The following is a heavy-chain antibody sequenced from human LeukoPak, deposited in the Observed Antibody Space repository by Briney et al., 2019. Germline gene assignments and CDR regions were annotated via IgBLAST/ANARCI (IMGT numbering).Heavy chain of an antibody. CDR1: GGSFRGYY. CDR3: ASGDWFDP. CDR2: IHYTGAT. Sequence: SETLSLTGAVYGGSFRGYYWSWIRQPPGKGLEWIGEIHYTGATNYKPSLKSRVTISGDPSKNQFSLKLSSVTAADTAVYYCASGDWFDPWGQGTLVTVSS. J-gene: IGHJ5*02. V-gene: IGHV4-34*01.